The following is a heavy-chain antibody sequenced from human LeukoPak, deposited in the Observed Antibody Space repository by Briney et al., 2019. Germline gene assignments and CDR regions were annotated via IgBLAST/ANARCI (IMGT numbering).Heavy chain of an antibody. CDR2: IDPSDSYT. J-gene: IGHJ4*02. D-gene: IGHD2-2*01. CDR3: ARHMAGYCSTTICSNFDY. Sequence: GESLKISCQGSGYSFTNYWISWVRQMPGKGLEWMGRIDPSDSYTNYSPSFQGHVTISADKSINTAYLQWGGLKASDTAMYYCARHMAGYCSTTICSNFDYWGQGTLVTVSS. V-gene: IGHV5-10-1*01. CDR1: GYSFTNYW.